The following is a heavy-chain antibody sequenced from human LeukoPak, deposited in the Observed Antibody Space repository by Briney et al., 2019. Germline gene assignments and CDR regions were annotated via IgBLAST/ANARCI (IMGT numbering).Heavy chain of an antibody. D-gene: IGHD6-13*01. CDR1: GGSFSGYY. J-gene: IGHJ4*02. CDR2: ISHSGTT. CDR3: ARGGIVAAADY. V-gene: IGHV4-34*01. Sequence: SETLSLTCAVYGGSFSGYYWSWIRQPPGKGLEWIGEISHSGTTHYTPSLKTRVTISLDTSKNQFSLKLTSATAADTAVYYCARGGIVAAADYWGQGTLVTVSS.